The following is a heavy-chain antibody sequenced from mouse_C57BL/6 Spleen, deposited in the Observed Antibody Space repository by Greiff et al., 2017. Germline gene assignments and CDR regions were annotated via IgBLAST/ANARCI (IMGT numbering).Heavy chain of an antibody. D-gene: IGHD1-1*01. J-gene: IGHJ1*03. Sequence: EVQLQQSGPELVKPGASVKLSCKASGYTFTDYYMNWVKQSHGKSLEWIGDINPNHGGTSYNKKFKGKATLTIDKSSSTAYMELRRLTSADSAVYYGAIPLYYYGSSYWYFGVWGTGTTVTVSS. CDR2: INPNHGGT. V-gene: IGHV1-26*01. CDR3: AIPLYYYGSSYWYFGV. CDR1: GYTFTDYY.